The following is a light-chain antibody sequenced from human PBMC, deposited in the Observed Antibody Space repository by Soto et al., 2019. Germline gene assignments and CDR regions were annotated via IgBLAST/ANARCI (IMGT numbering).Light chain of an antibody. J-gene: IGLJ2*01. V-gene: IGLV2-8*01. CDR3: SSFAGNNNLV. Sequence: QSARTQPPSASGSPGQSVTISCTGTSSDVGGYNYVSWYQQHPGKAPKLMISEVSKRPSGVPDRFSGSKSGNTASLTVSGLQAEDEADYYCSSFAGNNNLVFGGGTQLTVL. CDR1: SSDVGGYNY. CDR2: EVS.